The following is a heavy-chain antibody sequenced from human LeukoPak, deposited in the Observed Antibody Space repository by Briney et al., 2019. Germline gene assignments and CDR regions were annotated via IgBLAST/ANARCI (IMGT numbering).Heavy chain of an antibody. V-gene: IGHV1-69*01. CDR1: GGTFSSYA. Sequence: SVKVSCKASGGTFSSYAISWVRQAPGQGLEWMGGIIPIFGTANYAQKFQGRVTITADESTSTAYMELSSLRSEDTAVYYCARVARVDTAMVTFFDYWGQGTLVTVSS. CDR3: ARVARVDTAMVTFFDY. J-gene: IGHJ4*02. CDR2: IIPIFGTA. D-gene: IGHD5-18*01.